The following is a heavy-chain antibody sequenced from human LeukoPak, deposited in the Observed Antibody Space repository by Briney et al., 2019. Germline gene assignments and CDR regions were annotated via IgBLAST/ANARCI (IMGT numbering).Heavy chain of an antibody. CDR1: GYTFTSYY. J-gene: IGHJ4*02. CDR2: ISAYNGNT. Sequence: ASVKVSCKASGYTFTSYYMHWVRQAPGQGLEWMGWISAYNGNTNYAQKLQGRVTMTTDTSTSTAYMELRSLRSDDTAVYYCARDLRDIVVPTSSPGKDYWGQGTLVTVSS. V-gene: IGHV1-18*04. D-gene: IGHD2-2*01. CDR3: ARDLRDIVVPTSSPGKDY.